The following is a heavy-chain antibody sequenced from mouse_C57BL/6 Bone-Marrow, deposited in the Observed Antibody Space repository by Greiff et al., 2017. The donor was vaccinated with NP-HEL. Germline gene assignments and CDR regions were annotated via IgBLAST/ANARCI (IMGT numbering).Heavy chain of an antibody. CDR1: GFSLSTFGMG. CDR3: ARIGGLLYYYAMDY. CDR2: IWWDDDK. Sequence: QVTLKVSGPGILQPSQTLSLTCSFSGFSLSTFGMGVGWIRQPSGKGLEWLAHIWWDDDKYYNPALKSRLPISKDTSNNQVFLKIDNVDTADTATYVCARIGGLLYYYAMDYWGQGTSVTVSS. D-gene: IGHD1-1*02. J-gene: IGHJ4*01. V-gene: IGHV8-8*01.